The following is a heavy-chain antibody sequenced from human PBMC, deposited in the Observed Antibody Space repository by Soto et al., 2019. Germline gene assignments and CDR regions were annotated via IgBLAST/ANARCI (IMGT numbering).Heavy chain of an antibody. V-gene: IGHV3-7*01. Sequence: EVQLVESGGGLVQPGGSLRLSCADSGFSFSNFWMSWVRQAPGKGLEWVANIRQDGSEKYYVDSVRGRFTISRDNAKRSLFLEMNSLRVEDTAVYYCARDGRTCPQGLSSLFMDVWGKGTTVIVSS. J-gene: IGHJ6*03. CDR3: ARDGRTCPQGLSSLFMDV. CDR2: IRQDGSEK. CDR1: GFSFSNFW.